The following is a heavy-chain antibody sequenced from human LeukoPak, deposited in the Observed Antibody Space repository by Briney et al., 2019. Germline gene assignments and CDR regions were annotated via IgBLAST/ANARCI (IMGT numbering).Heavy chain of an antibody. CDR3: ARDPLHWNDGVDDSFDI. J-gene: IGHJ3*02. Sequence: PGGSLRLSCAASGFTFSTYSMNWVRQAPGKGLEWVSSISSSTSFTYYADSVKGRFTISRDNSKNTLYLQMNSLRVEDTAVYYCARDPLHWNDGVDDSFDIWGQGTMVTVSS. CDR1: GFTFSTYS. CDR2: ISSSTSFT. V-gene: IGHV3-21*01. D-gene: IGHD1-1*01.